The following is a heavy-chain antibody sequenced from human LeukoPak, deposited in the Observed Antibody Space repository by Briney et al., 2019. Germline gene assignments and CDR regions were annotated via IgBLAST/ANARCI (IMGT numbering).Heavy chain of an antibody. J-gene: IGHJ5*02. CDR1: GGSISSSSYY. D-gene: IGHD1-26*01. V-gene: IGHV4-39*01. CDR3: ARQSGSYYPDNRFDP. Sequence: SETLSLTCTVSGGSISSSSYYWGWIRQPPGKGLEWIGSIYYSGSTYYNPSLKSRVTISVDTSKNQFSLKLSSVTAADTAVYYCARQSGSYYPDNRFDPWGQGTLVTVSS. CDR2: IYYSGST.